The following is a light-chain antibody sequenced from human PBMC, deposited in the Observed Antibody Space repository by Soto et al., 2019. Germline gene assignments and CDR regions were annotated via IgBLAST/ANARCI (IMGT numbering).Light chain of an antibody. CDR3: QQYGGSPLFT. CDR1: QSVRGNY. Sequence: ELVLTQSPGTLSLSPGERATLSCRASQSVRGNYLAWYQQKPGQPPRLLIYGGSNRANGIPDRFSGSGSATEFTLTITRLEPEDFAVYYCQQYGGSPLFTFGPGTRVDIK. CDR2: GGS. J-gene: IGKJ3*01. V-gene: IGKV3-20*01.